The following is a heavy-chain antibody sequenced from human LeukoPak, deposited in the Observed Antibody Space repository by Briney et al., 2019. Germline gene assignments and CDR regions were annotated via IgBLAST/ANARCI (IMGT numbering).Heavy chain of an antibody. D-gene: IGHD3-9*01. CDR2: IYYSGST. Sequence: SETLSLTCTVSGGSISSYYRSWIRQPPGKGLEWIGYIYYSGSTNYNPSLKSRVNISVDTSKNQFSLKLSSVTAADTAVYYCARDSSGLRYFDWLSLKPYYYYGMDVWGQGTTVTVSS. V-gene: IGHV4-59*01. CDR3: ARDSSGLRYFDWLSLKPYYYYGMDV. J-gene: IGHJ6*02. CDR1: GGSISSYY.